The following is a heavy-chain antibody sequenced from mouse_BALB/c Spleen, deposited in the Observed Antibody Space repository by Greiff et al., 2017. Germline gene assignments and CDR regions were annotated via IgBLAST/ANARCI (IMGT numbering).Heavy chain of an antibody. J-gene: IGHJ2*01. D-gene: IGHD4-1*01. Sequence: VQLQQSGAELARPGASVKLSCKASGYTFTSYWMQWVKQRPGQGLEWIGAIYPGDGDTRYTQKFKGKATLTADKSSSTAYMQLSSLASEDSAVYYCARGGLGREDYFDYWGQGTTLTVSS. CDR2: IYPGDGDT. CDR3: ARGGLGREDYFDY. CDR1: GYTFTSYW. V-gene: IGHV1-87*01.